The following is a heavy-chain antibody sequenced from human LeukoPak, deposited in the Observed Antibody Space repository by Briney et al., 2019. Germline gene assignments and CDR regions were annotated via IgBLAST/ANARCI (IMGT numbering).Heavy chain of an antibody. CDR1: GGSISSSSYY. D-gene: IGHD3-22*01. CDR3: ARSEDYYDSRKPYYFDY. Sequence: SETLSLTCTVSGGSISSSSYYWGWIRQPPGKGLEWIGSIYYSGSTYYNPSLKSRVTISVDTSKNQFSLKLSSVTAADTAVYYCARSEDYYDSRKPYYFDYWGQGTLVTVSS. J-gene: IGHJ4*02. CDR2: IYYSGST. V-gene: IGHV4-39*01.